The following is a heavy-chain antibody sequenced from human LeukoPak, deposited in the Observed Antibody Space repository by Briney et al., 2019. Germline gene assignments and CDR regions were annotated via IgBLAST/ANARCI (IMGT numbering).Heavy chain of an antibody. CDR1: GYTFTGYY. V-gene: IGHV1-2*02. Sequence: ASVTVSCKASGYTFTGYYMHWVRQAPGQGLEWMGWINPNSGGTNYAQKFQGRVTMTRDTSISTAYMELSRLRSDDTAVYYCASFTVTTSGVNYWGQGTLVTVSS. J-gene: IGHJ4*02. D-gene: IGHD4-11*01. CDR2: INPNSGGT. CDR3: ASFTVTTSGVNY.